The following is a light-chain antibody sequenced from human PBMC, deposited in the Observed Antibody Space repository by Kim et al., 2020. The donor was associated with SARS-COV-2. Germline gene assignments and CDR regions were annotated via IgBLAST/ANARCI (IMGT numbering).Light chain of an antibody. Sequence: SPGERATLSCRASQSVTSNYLAWFQQKPGQAPRLLIYGASSRATGTPDRFSGSGSGTDFTLTISRLEPEDFAVYYCQQYGSSPWTFGQGTKVDIK. V-gene: IGKV3-20*01. CDR2: GAS. CDR1: QSVTSNY. CDR3: QQYGSSPWT. J-gene: IGKJ1*01.